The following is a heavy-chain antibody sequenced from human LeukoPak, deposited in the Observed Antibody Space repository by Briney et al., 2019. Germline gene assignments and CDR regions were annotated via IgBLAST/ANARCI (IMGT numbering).Heavy chain of an antibody. D-gene: IGHD4/OR15-4a*01. V-gene: IGHV3-23*01. Sequence: GSLRLSCAVSGLTFNNYAMSWVRQAPGKGLDWVSTISNSGDRTYYADSVKGRFAVSRDNSKNTVYLQLNSLSAEDTAVYYCYGEGYWGQGTLVTISS. CDR1: GLTFNNYA. CDR3: YGEGY. J-gene: IGHJ4*02. CDR2: ISNSGDRT.